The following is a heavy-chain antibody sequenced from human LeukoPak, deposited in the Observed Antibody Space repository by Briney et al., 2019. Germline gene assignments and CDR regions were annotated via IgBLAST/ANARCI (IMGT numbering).Heavy chain of an antibody. CDR3: ARGHSSVVTAIPYYFDY. CDR2: INHSGST. Sequence: PSETLSLTCTVSGGSISSGSYYWSWIRQPPGKGLEWIGEINHSGSTNYNPSLKSRVTISVDTSKNQFSLKLSSVTAADTAVYYCARGHSSVVTAIPYYFDYWGQGTLVTVSS. V-gene: IGHV4-39*07. D-gene: IGHD2-21*02. J-gene: IGHJ4*02. CDR1: GGSISSGSYY.